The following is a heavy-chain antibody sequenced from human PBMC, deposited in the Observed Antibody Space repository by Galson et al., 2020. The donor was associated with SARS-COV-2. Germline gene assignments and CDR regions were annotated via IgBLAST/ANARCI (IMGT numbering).Heavy chain of an antibody. CDR1: GFTFSSYG. V-gene: IGHV3-33*01. CDR2: IWYDGSNK. CDR3: ARALDWFSDY. Sequence: GEPLKISCAASGFTFSSYGMHWVRQAPGKGLEWVAVIWYDGSNKYYADSVKGRFTISRDNSKNTLYLQMNSLRAEDTAVYYCARALDWFSDYWGQGTLVTVSS. J-gene: IGHJ4*02. D-gene: IGHD3-9*01.